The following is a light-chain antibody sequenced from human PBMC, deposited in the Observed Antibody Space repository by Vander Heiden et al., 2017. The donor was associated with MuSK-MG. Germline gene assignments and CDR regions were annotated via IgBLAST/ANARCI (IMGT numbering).Light chain of an antibody. V-gene: IGLV1-40*01. Sequence: QSVLTQPPSVSGAPGPRVTISCTGTSSNFGSGYDVHWYQQVPGTAPKLLISGNTNRPSGVPDRFSGSKSGTSASLAITGLQAEDEAHDYCQSYDTSLGVIFGGGTQLTGL. J-gene: IGLJ2*01. CDR1: SSNFGSGYD. CDR2: GNT. CDR3: QSYDTSLGVI.